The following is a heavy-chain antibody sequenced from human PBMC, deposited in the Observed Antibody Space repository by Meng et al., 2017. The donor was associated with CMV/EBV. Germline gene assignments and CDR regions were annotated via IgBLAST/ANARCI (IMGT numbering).Heavy chain of an antibody. Sequence: GESLKISCAASGSIFSSDWRGWVRQAPGKGLEWVANINQDGSEKYYVDSVKGRFTISRDNATNSLYLQMNSLRAEDTAVYYCARLGELLWFGEPLLGMDVWGQGTPVTVSS. V-gene: IGHV3-7*01. CDR3: ARLGELLWFGEPLLGMDV. CDR1: GSIFSSDW. J-gene: IGHJ6*02. CDR2: INQDGSEK. D-gene: IGHD3-10*01.